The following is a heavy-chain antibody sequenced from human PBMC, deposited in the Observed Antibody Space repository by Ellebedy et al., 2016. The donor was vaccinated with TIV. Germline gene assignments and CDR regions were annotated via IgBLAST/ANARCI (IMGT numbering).Heavy chain of an antibody. V-gene: IGHV1-18*01. Sequence: AASVKVSCKASGYNFINYGISWVRQAPGQGLEWMGWITGDLDHTNYAQKFQDRVTLTTDTSTSTSYMELRTLRPDETAIYYCARDLRCGELRIDFWGQGTLVTVAS. D-gene: IGHD3-10*01. CDR1: GYNFINYG. J-gene: IGHJ4*02. CDR3: ARDLRCGELRIDF. CDR2: ITGDLDHT.